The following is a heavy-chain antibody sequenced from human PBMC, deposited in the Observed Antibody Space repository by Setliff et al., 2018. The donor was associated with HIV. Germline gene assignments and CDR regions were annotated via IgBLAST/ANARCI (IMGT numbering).Heavy chain of an antibody. V-gene: IGHV4-4*09. CDR3: AKRAVQDGTVTSSNWFES. CDR2: IYGSGST. Sequence: SETLSLTCAVSGDSIGTYSWHWLRQPPGKGLEWIGYIYGSGSTGYNPSLTSRVTMSTDTPNNRFALKLISVTAADTAVYYCAKRAVQDGTVTSSNWFESWGQGTLVTVSS. CDR1: GDSIGTYS. D-gene: IGHD1-7*01. J-gene: IGHJ5*01.